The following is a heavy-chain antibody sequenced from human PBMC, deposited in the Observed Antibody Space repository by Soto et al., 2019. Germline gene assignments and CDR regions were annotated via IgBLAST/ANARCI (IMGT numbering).Heavy chain of an antibody. Sequence: SETLSLTCAVSGYSISSGYYWGWIRQPPGKGLEWIGSIYHSGSTYYNPSLKSRVTISVDTSKNQFSLKLSSVTAADTAVYYCAGASTYYYGSGSYYNGNWFDPGGQGTLVTVSS. J-gene: IGHJ5*02. CDR2: IYHSGST. V-gene: IGHV4-38-2*01. D-gene: IGHD3-10*01. CDR1: GYSISSGYY. CDR3: AGASTYYYGSGSYYNGNWFDP.